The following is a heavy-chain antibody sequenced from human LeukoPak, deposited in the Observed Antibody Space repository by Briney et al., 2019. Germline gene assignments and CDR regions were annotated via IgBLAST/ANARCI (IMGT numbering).Heavy chain of an antibody. J-gene: IGHJ6*03. V-gene: IGHV3-23*01. Sequence: GGSLRLSCAASEFTFSTYGMSWVRQAPGKGLEWVSAVSSTGGTTYYADSVKGRFTISRDNSKTTRFLQMSSLRAEDTAVYYCAKNGEGGAFCTGGTCYPYYYYYMDVWGKGTTVTISS. D-gene: IGHD2-15*01. CDR1: EFTFSTYG. CDR3: AKNGEGGAFCTGGTCYPYYYYYMDV. CDR2: VSSTGGTT.